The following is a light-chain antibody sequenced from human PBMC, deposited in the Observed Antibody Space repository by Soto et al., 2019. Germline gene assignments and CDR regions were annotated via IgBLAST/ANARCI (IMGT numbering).Light chain of an antibody. Sequence: EIVLTQSPGTLSLSPGERATLSCRAIQSVSNNYLAWYQQKPGQAPRLLIYGASNRATGIPARFSGSGSGTDFTLTIGSLEPEDFAVYYCQQRSTWPPFTFGPGTKVDIK. J-gene: IGKJ3*01. V-gene: IGKV3-11*01. CDR2: GAS. CDR1: QSVSNNY. CDR3: QQRSTWPPFT.